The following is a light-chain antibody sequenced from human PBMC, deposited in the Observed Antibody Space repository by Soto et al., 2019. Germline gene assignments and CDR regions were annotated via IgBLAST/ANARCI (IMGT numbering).Light chain of an antibody. V-gene: IGKV4-1*01. CDR2: WAS. CDR3: QQYHDTPRT. Sequence: DIVMTQSPDSLAVSLGERATINCKSSQSILYNSNNKNYLAWYQQKAGQPPKLLIYWASTRESGVPDRFSGSGSRTDFTLTISSLQAEDVAVYYCQQYHDTPRTFGQGTKVEIK. J-gene: IGKJ1*01. CDR1: QSILYNSNNKNY.